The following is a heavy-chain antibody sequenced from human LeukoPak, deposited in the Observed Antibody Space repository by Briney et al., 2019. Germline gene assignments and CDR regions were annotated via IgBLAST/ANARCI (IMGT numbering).Heavy chain of an antibody. V-gene: IGHV3-9*01. CDR3: ARVPNSSSWPKAAYYYYYGMDV. CDR1: GFTFDDYA. CDR2: ISWNSGSI. D-gene: IGHD6-13*01. Sequence: GGSLRLSCAASGFTFDDYAMHWVRQAPGKGLEWVSGISWNSGSIGYADSVKGRFTISRDNAKNSLYLQMNGLRVEDSALYYCARVPNSSSWPKAAYYYYYGMDVWGQGTTVTVS. J-gene: IGHJ6*02.